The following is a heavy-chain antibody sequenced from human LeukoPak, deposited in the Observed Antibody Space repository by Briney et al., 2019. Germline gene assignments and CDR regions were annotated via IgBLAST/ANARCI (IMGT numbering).Heavy chain of an antibody. CDR2: IYYTGST. CDR3: ARHRAYSSSSPFDY. CDR1: GGSISSLY. D-gene: IGHD6-6*01. Sequence: TSETLSLTCSVSGGSISSLYWSWIRQPPGKGLERIGYIYYTGSTNYNPFLKSRVTMFVDMSKNQFSLRLSSVTAADTAVYYCARHRAYSSSSPFDYWGQGTLVTVSS. J-gene: IGHJ4*02. V-gene: IGHV4-59*08.